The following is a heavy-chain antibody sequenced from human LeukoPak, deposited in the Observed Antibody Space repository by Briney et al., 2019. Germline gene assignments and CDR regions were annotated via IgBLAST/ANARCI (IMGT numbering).Heavy chain of an antibody. Sequence: GGSLRLSCAASGFTFSSSAMGWVRQAPGKGLEWVANIKQDGSKKSYVDSVKGRFTISRDNAKNSLYLQMNSLRAEDTAIYYCTRVGYIDEGIDYWGQGTLVTVSS. CDR2: IKQDGSKK. CDR1: GFTFSSSA. D-gene: IGHD5-24*01. J-gene: IGHJ4*02. CDR3: TRVGYIDEGIDY. V-gene: IGHV3-7*04.